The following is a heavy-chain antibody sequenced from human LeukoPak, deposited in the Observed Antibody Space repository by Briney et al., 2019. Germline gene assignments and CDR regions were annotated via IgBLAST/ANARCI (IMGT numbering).Heavy chain of an antibody. D-gene: IGHD3-22*01. CDR3: ARDFRGYGGSGYSYYFDY. Sequence: ASVKVSCKASGYTFTGYYMHWVRQAPGQGLEWMGIINPSGGSTSYAQKFQGRVTMTRDTSTSTVYMELSSLRSEDTAVYYCARDFRGYGGSGYSYYFDYWGQGTLVTVSS. CDR1: GYTFTGYY. V-gene: IGHV1-46*01. CDR2: INPSGGST. J-gene: IGHJ4*02.